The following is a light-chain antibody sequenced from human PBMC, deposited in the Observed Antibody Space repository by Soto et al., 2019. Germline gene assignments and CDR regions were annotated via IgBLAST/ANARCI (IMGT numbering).Light chain of an antibody. CDR3: QQYGSSPFT. V-gene: IGKV3-20*01. J-gene: IGKJ3*01. CDR1: QSVSGSC. Sequence: EIVLTQSPGTLSLSPGERATLSCRASQSVSGSCLAWYQQKPGQAPRLLTYGASSRATGIPDRFSGSGSGTDFPLTISRLEPEDFAVYYCQQYGSSPFTFGPGNNVDIK. CDR2: GAS.